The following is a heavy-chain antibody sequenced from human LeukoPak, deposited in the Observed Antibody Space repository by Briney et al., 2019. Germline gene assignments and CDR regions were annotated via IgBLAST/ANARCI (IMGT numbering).Heavy chain of an antibody. CDR1: GFTFSSYW. V-gene: IGHV3-7*01. CDR3: ARDRALYDSRRGYYYTEDDY. CDR2: INQDGSEK. Sequence: PGGSLRLSCAASGFTFSSYWMSWVRQAPGKGLEWVANINQDGSEKYSVDPVKGRFTISRDNAKSSLYLQMNSLRADDTAVYYCARDRALYDSRRGYYYTEDDYWGQGTLVTVSS. D-gene: IGHD3-22*01. J-gene: IGHJ4*02.